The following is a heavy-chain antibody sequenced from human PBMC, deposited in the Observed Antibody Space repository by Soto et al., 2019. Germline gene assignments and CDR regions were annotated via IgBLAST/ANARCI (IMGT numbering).Heavy chain of an antibody. D-gene: IGHD3-3*01. J-gene: IGHJ4*02. CDR3: VRQIYDFWSGYYTEYYFDY. Sequence: PGESLKISCRGSGYSFTSYWIGWVRQMPGKGLEWMGIIYPGDSDTRYSPSFQGQVTISADKSISTAYLQWSSLKASDTAMYYCVRQIYDFWSGYYTEYYFDYWGQGTLVTVSS. V-gene: IGHV5-51*01. CDR2: IYPGDSDT. CDR1: GYSFTSYW.